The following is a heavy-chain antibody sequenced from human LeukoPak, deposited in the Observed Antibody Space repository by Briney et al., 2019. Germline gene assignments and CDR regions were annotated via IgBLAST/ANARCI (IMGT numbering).Heavy chain of an antibody. J-gene: IGHJ6*02. CDR2: ISWNSGSI. Sequence: PGRSLRLSCAASGFTFDDYAMHWVRQAPGKGLEWVSGISWNSGSIGYADSVKGRFTISRDNAKNSLYLQMNSLRAEDTAVYYCARDKPAHTAMVNYYYYYGMDVWAQGTTVTVSS. CDR3: ARDKPAHTAMVNYYYYYGMDV. D-gene: IGHD5-18*01. CDR1: GFTFDDYA. V-gene: IGHV3-9*01.